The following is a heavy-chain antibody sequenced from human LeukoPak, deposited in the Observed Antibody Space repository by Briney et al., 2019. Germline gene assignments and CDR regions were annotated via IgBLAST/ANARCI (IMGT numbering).Heavy chain of an antibody. CDR3: ARERYSSSWYVQTIYYGMDV. V-gene: IGHV3-64*01. CDR1: GFTFSSYA. Sequence: PGGSLRLSCAASGFTFSSYAMHWVRQAPGKGLEYVSAISSNGGSTYYANSVKGRFTISRDNSKNTLYLQMGSLRAEDMAVYYCARERYSSSWYVQTIYYGMDVWGQGTTVTVSS. J-gene: IGHJ6*02. CDR2: ISSNGGST. D-gene: IGHD6-13*01.